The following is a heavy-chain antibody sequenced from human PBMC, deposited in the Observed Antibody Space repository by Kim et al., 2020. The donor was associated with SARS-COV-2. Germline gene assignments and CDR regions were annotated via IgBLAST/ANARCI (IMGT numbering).Heavy chain of an antibody. J-gene: IGHJ6*02. Sequence: ASVKVSCKASGYTFTSYDINWVRQATGQGLEWMGWMNPNSGNTGYAQKFQGRVTMTRNTSISTAYMELSSLRSEDTAVYYCASAGIITMVRGVKGYYYYGMDVWGQGTTVTVSS. CDR3: ASAGIITMVRGVKGYYYYGMDV. V-gene: IGHV1-8*01. CDR1: GYTFTSYD. CDR2: MNPNSGNT. D-gene: IGHD3-10*01.